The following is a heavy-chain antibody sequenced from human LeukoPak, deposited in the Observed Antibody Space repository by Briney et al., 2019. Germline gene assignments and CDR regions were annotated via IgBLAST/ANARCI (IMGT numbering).Heavy chain of an antibody. CDR1: GFTFSSYA. D-gene: IGHD1-26*01. J-gene: IGHJ4*02. V-gene: IGHV3-23*01. CDR3: AKDAEDSGSYYYFDS. CDR2: ISGSGGST. Sequence: GGSLRLSCAASGFTFSSYAMSWVRQAPGKGLEWVSAISGSGGSTYYADSVKGRFTISRDESKNTLFLQMNSLRAEDTAVYYCAKDAEDSGSYYYFDSWGQGTLVTVSS.